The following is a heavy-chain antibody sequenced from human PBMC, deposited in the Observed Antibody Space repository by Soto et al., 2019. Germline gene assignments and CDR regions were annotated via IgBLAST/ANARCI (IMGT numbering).Heavy chain of an antibody. CDR3: AKNGGGLYGTGYYYYMDV. CDR1: GFTFSSYA. J-gene: IGHJ6*03. D-gene: IGHD3-16*01. Sequence: GGSLRLSCAASGFTFSSYAMSWVRQAPGKGLEWVSAISGSGGSTYYADSVKGRFTISRDNSKNTLYLQMNSLRAEDTAVYYFAKNGGGLYGTGYYYYMDVWGKGTTVTVSS. CDR2: ISGSGGST. V-gene: IGHV3-23*01.